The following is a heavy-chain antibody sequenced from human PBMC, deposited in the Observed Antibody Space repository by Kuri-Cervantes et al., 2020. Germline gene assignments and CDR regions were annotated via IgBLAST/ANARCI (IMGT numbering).Heavy chain of an antibody. CDR2: INHSGST. V-gene: IGHV4-34*01. D-gene: IGHD6-19*01. CDR1: GGSISSYY. Sequence: SETLSLTCTVSGGSISSYYWSWIRQPPGKGLEWIGEINHSGSTNYNPSLKSRVTISADTSKNQLSLKLNSVTAADTAVYYCARDRVGSSGWHDYWDQGTLVTVSS. CDR3: ARDRVGSSGWHDY. J-gene: IGHJ4*02.